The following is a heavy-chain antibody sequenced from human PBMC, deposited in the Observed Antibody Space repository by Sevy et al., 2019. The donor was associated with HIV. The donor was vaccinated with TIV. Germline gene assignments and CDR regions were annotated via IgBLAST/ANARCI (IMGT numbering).Heavy chain of an antibody. J-gene: IGHJ4*02. V-gene: IGHV3-11*04. CDR2: ISSSGSTI. D-gene: IGHD3-10*01. CDR3: AFAGGWFGELFQRVFGY. Sequence: GGSLRLSCAASGFTFSDYYMSWIRQAPGKGLEWVSYISSSGSTIYYADSVKGRFTISRDNAKNSLYLQMKSLRAEDTAVYYCAFAGGWFGELFQRVFGYWGQGTLVTVSS. CDR1: GFTFSDYY.